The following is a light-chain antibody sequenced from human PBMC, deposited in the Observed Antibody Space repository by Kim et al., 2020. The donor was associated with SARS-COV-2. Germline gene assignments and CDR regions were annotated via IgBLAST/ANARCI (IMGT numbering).Light chain of an antibody. CDR2: LNSDGSH. J-gene: IGLJ3*02. Sequence: ASVKLTCTLSSGHSSYAIAWHQQKPEKGPRYLMKLNSDGSHSKGDGIPDRFSGSSSGAERYLTISSHQSEDEADYYCRTWGTGIRVFGGGTQLTVL. CDR1: SGHSSYA. V-gene: IGLV4-69*01. CDR3: RTWGTGIRV.